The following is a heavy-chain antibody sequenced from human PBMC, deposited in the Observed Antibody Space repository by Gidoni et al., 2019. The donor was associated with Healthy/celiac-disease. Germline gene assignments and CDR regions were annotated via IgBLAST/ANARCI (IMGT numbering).Heavy chain of an antibody. D-gene: IGHD4-17*01. Sequence: EVQLVVSGGGLVKPGGSLRLSCAASGFPFSSYSMNWVRQATGKVLEWVSSISSSSSYIYYADSVKGRFTISRDNAKNSLYLQMNSLRAEDTAVYYCARDDYGDYGFSFWGQGTLVTVSS. CDR1: GFPFSSYS. V-gene: IGHV3-21*01. J-gene: IGHJ4*02. CDR2: ISSSSSYI. CDR3: ARDDYGDYGFSF.